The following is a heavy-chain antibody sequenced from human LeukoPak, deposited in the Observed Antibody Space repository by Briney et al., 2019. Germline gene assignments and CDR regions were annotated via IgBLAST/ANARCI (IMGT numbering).Heavy chain of an antibody. J-gene: IGHJ4*02. CDR3: ARVVRQQVDY. D-gene: IGHD6-13*01. Sequence: GGSLRLSCAACGFTFSSYAMHWVRQAPGKGLEWVAVISYDGSNKYYADSVKGRFTISRDNSKNTLYLQMNSLRAEDTAVYYCARVVRQQVDYWGQGTLVTVSS. CDR2: ISYDGSNK. CDR1: GFTFSSYA. V-gene: IGHV3-30-3*01.